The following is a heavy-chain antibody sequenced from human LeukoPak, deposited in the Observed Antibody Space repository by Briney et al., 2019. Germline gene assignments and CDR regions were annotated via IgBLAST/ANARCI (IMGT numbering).Heavy chain of an antibody. CDR1: GGSISSSDW. D-gene: IGHD1-26*01. CDR3: ARSEWELLLTDY. CDR2: IYHSGST. J-gene: IGHJ4*02. V-gene: IGHV4-4*02. Sequence: SETLSLTCAVSGGSISSSDWWNWVRQSPGKGLEWIGEIYHSGSTNYNPSLQSRVTISVDTSKNQFSLKLSSVTAADTAVYYCARSEWELLLTDYWGQGTLVTVSS.